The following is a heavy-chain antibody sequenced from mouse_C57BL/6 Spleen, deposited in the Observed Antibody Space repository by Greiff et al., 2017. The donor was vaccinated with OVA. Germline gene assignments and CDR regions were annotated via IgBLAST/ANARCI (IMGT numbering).Heavy chain of an antibody. D-gene: IGHD1-1*01. CDR2: IDPSDSET. V-gene: IGHV1-52*01. CDR1: GYTFTSYW. CDR3: ARGGTTVKDYFDY. J-gene: IGHJ2*01. Sequence: QVQLQQPGAELVRPGSSVKLSCKASGYTFTSYWMHWVKQRPIQGLEWIGNIDPSDSETHYNQKFKDKATLTVDKSSSTAYMQLSSLTSEDSAVYYCARGGTTVKDYFDYWGQGTTLTVSS.